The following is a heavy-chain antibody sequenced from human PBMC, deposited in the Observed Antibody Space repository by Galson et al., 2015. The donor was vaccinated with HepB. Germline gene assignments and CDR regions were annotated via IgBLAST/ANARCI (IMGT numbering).Heavy chain of an antibody. CDR3: SASSYYDFWSGYPVYFDL. D-gene: IGHD3-3*01. V-gene: IGHV6-1*01. CDR2: TYYRSKWYN. CDR1: GDSVSSNSAA. Sequence: CAISGDSVSSNSAAWNWIRQSPSRGLEWLGRTYYRSKWYNDYAVSGKSRITINPDTSKNQFSLQLNSVTPEETAVYYCSASSYYDFWSGYPVYFDLWGRGTLVTVSS. J-gene: IGHJ2*01.